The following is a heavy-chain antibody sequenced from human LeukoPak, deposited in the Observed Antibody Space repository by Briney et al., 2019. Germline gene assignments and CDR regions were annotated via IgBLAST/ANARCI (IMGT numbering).Heavy chain of an antibody. V-gene: IGHV3-7*01. CDR1: GFTFSSYW. J-gene: IGHJ5*02. D-gene: IGHD4-23*01. CDR2: IKQDGSEK. CDR3: ARGPHSYGGGDWFDP. Sequence: GSLRLSCAASGFTFSSYWMSWVRQAPGKGLEWVANIKQDGSEKYYVDSVKGRFTISRDNAKNSLYLQMNSLRAEDTAVYYCARGPHSYGGGDWFDPWGQGTLVTVSS.